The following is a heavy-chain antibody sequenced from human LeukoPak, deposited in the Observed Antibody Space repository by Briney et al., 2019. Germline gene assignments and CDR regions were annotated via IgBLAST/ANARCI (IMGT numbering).Heavy chain of an antibody. CDR1: GYTFTSYG. CDR3: ARVGPGATIYGMDV. V-gene: IGHV1-18*01. Sequence: ASVKVSCKASGYTFTSYGISWVRQAPGQGLEWMGWISAYNGNTNYAQMLQGRVTMTTDTSTSTAYMELRSLRSDDTAVYYCARVGPGATIYGMDVWGQGTTVTVSS. D-gene: IGHD5-12*01. CDR2: ISAYNGNT. J-gene: IGHJ6*02.